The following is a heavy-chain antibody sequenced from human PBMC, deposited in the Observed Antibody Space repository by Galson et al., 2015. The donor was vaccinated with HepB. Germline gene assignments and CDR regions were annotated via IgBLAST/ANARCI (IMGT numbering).Heavy chain of an antibody. Sequence: SLRLSCAASGFTLSPYTMTWVRQAPGKGLDWVSSVSGTGGSTSYADSVKGRFTISRDNSKNTLYLQMNSLRADDTAVYYCAKSAADYYGSSRTNWFDSWGQGTLVTVSS. J-gene: IGHJ5*01. D-gene: IGHD3-10*01. CDR3: AKSAADYYGSSRTNWFDS. CDR2: VSGTGGST. V-gene: IGHV3-23*01. CDR1: GFTLSPYT.